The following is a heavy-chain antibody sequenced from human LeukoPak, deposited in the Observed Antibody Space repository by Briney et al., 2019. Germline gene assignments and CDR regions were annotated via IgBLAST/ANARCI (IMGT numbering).Heavy chain of an antibody. CDR1: GASVGRYF. D-gene: IGHD3-10*01. CDR3: ASAPRGVTTNWFDP. V-gene: IGHV4-59*02. Sequence: SQTLSPTCTVAGASVGRYFSYWVRHSPGNGLEWIGYVQYSGSTYYNPSLMSRVSLSVDASKNQFSLNLKSVTTADTAVYYCASAPRGVTTNWFDPWGQGTLVTVSS. CDR2: VQYSGST. J-gene: IGHJ5*02.